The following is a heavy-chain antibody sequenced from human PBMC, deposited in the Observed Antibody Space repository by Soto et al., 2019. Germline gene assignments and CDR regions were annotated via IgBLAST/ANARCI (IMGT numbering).Heavy chain of an antibody. Sequence: ASVKVSCKASGYTFTGYYLHWVRQAPGQGLEWMGWINPYSGGTNYAQNFQGRVTMTRDTSISTAYMELSRLRSDDTAVYYCARVPLYGDSPATNWFAPWGQGTLVTV. J-gene: IGHJ5*02. CDR1: GYTFTGYY. CDR3: ARVPLYGDSPATNWFAP. V-gene: IGHV1-2*02. D-gene: IGHD4-17*01. CDR2: INPYSGGT.